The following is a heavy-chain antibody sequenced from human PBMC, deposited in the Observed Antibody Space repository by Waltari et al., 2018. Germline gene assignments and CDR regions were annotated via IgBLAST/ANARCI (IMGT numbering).Heavy chain of an antibody. D-gene: IGHD3-22*01. Sequence: EVQLVESGGGLVKPGGSLRLSCAASGFTFSSYSMNWVRQAPGKGLECVSSISRSSSYIYYADSVKGRFTISRDNAKNSLYLQMNSLRAEDTAVYYCARDQYYYDSSGLDYWGQGTLVTVSS. V-gene: IGHV3-21*01. CDR2: ISRSSSYI. CDR3: ARDQYYYDSSGLDY. CDR1: GFTFSSYS. J-gene: IGHJ4*02.